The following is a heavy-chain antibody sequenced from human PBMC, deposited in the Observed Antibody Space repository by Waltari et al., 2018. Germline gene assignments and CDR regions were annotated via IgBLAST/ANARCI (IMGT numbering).Heavy chain of an antibody. CDR2: IYYSGST. V-gene: IGHV4-39*07. J-gene: IGHJ4*02. CDR3: ASHLWYRDLSRVAFDF. CDR1: GGSVSSPAYY. D-gene: IGHD3-10*01. Sequence: ESGPALVRPSETLSLSCTVSGGSVSSPAYYWSWVRQSPGKGLEWIETIYYSGSTSYNPSLKSRVTISIDTSKNQLSLELTSVTAADTAIYYCASHLWYRDLSRVAFDFWGQGTLVAVSS.